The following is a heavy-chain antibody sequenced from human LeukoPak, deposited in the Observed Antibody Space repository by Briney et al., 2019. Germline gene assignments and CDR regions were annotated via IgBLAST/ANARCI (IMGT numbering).Heavy chain of an antibody. D-gene: IGHD3-3*01. CDR1: GFTFDDYA. J-gene: IGHJ4*02. CDR2: ISWNSGSI. V-gene: IGHV3-9*01. CDR3: AKDRSGYLNY. Sequence: GGSLRLSCAASGFTFDDYAMHWVRQAPGKGLEWVSGISWNSGSIGYADSVKGRFTISRDNAKNSLYLQMNCLRAEDTALYYCAKDRSGYLNYWGQGTLVTVSS.